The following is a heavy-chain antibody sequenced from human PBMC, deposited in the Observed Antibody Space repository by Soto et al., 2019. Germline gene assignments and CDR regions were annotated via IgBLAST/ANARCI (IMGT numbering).Heavy chain of an antibody. CDR1: GGSISSSVYY. V-gene: IGHV4-39*07. Sequence: PSETLSLTCTVSGGSISSSVYYWGWIRQPPGKGLEWIGKINHSGSTYYNPSLKSRVTISVDTSKNQFSLKLSSVTAADTAVYYCARSGYFYDHLYVARLLNAFDIWGQGTMVTVSS. CDR2: INHSGST. CDR3: ARSGYFYDHLYVARLLNAFDI. J-gene: IGHJ3*02. D-gene: IGHD3-22*01.